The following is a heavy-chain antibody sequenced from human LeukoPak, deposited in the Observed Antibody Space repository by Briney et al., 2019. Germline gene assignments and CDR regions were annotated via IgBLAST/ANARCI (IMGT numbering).Heavy chain of an antibody. D-gene: IGHD3-10*01. Sequence: GGSLRLSCAASGFTFSSYGMHWVRQAPGKGLEWVAVISYDGSNKYYADSVKGRFTISRDNSKNTLYLQMNSLRAEDTAVYYCAQGLITMVRGVIIPDYFDYWGQGTLVTVSS. CDR2: ISYDGSNK. CDR1: GFTFSSYG. CDR3: AQGLITMVRGVIIPDYFDY. V-gene: IGHV3-30*03. J-gene: IGHJ4*02.